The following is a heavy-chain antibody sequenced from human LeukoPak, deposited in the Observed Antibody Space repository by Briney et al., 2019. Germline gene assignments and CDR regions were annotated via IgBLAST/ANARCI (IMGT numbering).Heavy chain of an antibody. D-gene: IGHD3-22*01. V-gene: IGHV1-2*02. CDR1: GYTFTGYY. CDR2: INPNSGGT. J-gene: IGHJ3*02. Sequence: ASVKVSCKSSGYTFTGYYMHWVRQAPGQGLEWMGWINPNSGGTNYAQKFQGRVTMTRATSISTAYMELSRLRSDDTAVHYCARPITMIVVQDAFDIWGQGTMVTVSS. CDR3: ARPITMIVVQDAFDI.